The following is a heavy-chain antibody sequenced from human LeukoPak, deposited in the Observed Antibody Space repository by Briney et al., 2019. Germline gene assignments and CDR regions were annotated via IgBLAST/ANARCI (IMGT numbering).Heavy chain of an antibody. V-gene: IGHV4-39*01. CDR2: IYYSGST. CDR1: GGSISSSSYY. Sequence: PSETLSLTCTVSGGSISSSSYYWGWIRQPPGKGLERIGSIYYSGSTYYNPSLKSRVTISVDTSKNQFSLKLNSVTAADTAVYYCARVDGSCSGGSCPSGNWFDPWGQGTLVTVSS. D-gene: IGHD2-15*01. CDR3: ARVDGSCSGGSCPSGNWFDP. J-gene: IGHJ5*02.